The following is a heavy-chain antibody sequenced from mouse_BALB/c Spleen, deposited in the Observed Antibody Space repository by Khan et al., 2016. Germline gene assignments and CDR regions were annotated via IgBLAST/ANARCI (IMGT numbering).Heavy chain of an antibody. D-gene: IGHD2-14*01. CDR1: GYTFTNYG. V-gene: IGHV9-3-1*01. CDR2: INTYTGEP. CDR3: TRSYRSGPGTMDY. Sequence: QIQLVQSGPELKKPGETVKISCKASGYTFTNYGMNWVKQAPGKGLKWMGWINTYTGEPTYGADFKGRFAFSLATSASTAYLQLNNLKNEDTATYFFTRSYRSGPGTMDYWGQGTSVTVSS. J-gene: IGHJ4*01.